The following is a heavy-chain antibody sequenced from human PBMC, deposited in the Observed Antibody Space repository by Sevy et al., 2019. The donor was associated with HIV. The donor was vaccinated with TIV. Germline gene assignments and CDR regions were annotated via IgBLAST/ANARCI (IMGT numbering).Heavy chain of an antibody. CDR3: ARVPTYGSVTYFLDY. CDR1: GFTFSDHY. J-gene: IGHJ4*02. Sequence: GGSLRLSCAASGFTFSDHYMDWVRQAPGKGLEWVGSIRKKANSDTTEYAASVKGRFTISRDDSKNSLYLQMNSLKTEDTAVYYCARVPTYGSVTYFLDYWGQGSLVTVSS. D-gene: IGHD3-10*01. V-gene: IGHV3-72*01. CDR2: IRKKANSDTT.